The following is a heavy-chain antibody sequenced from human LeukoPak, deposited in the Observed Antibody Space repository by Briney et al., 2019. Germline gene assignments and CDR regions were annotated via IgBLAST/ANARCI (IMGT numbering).Heavy chain of an antibody. V-gene: IGHV1-24*01. Sequence: ASVKVSCKVSGYTLTELSMHWVRQAPGKGLEWMGGFDPEDGETIYAQKFQGRVTMTEDTSTDTAYMELSSLRSEDTAVYYCAILDASGYYGSPVDYWGQGTLVTVSS. CDR1: GYTLTELS. CDR3: AILDASGYYGSPVDY. J-gene: IGHJ4*02. D-gene: IGHD3-10*01. CDR2: FDPEDGET.